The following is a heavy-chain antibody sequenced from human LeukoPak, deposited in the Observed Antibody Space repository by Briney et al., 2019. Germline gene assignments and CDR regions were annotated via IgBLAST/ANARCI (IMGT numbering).Heavy chain of an antibody. CDR1: GDSVSSNSAA. D-gene: IGHD4-17*01. V-gene: IGHV6-1*01. Sequence: SQTLSLTCAISGDSVSSNSAAWNWIRQSPSRGLEWLGRTYYRSRWYSDYAVSVRSRITINPDTSKNQFSLQLNSVTPDDTAVYYCARGSNDSGPKLYFDYWGQGTPVTVSS. J-gene: IGHJ4*02. CDR2: TYYRSRWYS. CDR3: ARGSNDSGPKLYFDY.